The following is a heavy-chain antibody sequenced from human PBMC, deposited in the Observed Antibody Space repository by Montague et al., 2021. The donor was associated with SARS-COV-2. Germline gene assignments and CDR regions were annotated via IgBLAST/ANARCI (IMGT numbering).Heavy chain of an antibody. D-gene: IGHD3-10*01. V-gene: IGHV4-39*02. Sequence: SETLSLTCSVSSGSIISSGYYWGWIRQPPGKELEWIGNIYYSGTTYYNPSLQSRGTISVDMSKNHLSLRLSSMTAADTAVYFCARGMIRGVTTPFDYWGQGSQVTVSS. J-gene: IGHJ4*02. CDR1: SGSIISSGYY. CDR3: ARGMIRGVTTPFDY. CDR2: IYYSGTT.